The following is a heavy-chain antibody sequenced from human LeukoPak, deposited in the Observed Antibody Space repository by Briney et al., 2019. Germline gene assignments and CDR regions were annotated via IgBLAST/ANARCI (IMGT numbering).Heavy chain of an antibody. D-gene: IGHD6-13*01. Sequence: GGSLRLSCAASGFTFSSYGMYWVRQAPGKGLEWVAFTRYDGSNKYYADSVKGRFTISRDNSKNTLYLQMNSLRVEDTAVYYCAKEGGLRSSWSFDFWGQGILVIVST. CDR2: TRYDGSNK. CDR1: GFTFSSYG. J-gene: IGHJ4*02. CDR3: AKEGGLRSSWSFDF. V-gene: IGHV3-30*02.